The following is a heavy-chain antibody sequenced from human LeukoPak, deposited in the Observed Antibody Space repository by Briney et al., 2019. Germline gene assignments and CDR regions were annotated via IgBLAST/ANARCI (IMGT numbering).Heavy chain of an antibody. Sequence: ASVKASCKTTGYSFSNHYIHWVRDAPGQGPEWMGIIKPSSGRADYTQKVQGRVTMTTDMSTTTHYMELTTHGNDDTAVYFCEREPPESYYFDYWGQGTLVTVSS. V-gene: IGHV1-46*01. CDR3: EREPPESYYFDY. CDR2: IKPSSGRA. CDR1: GYSFSNHY. D-gene: IGHD2/OR15-2a*01. J-gene: IGHJ4*02.